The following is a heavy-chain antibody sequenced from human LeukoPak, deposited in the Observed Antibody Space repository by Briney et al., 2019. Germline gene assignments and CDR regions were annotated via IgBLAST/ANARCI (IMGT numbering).Heavy chain of an antibody. Sequence: ASVKVSCKASGYTSTSYGISWVRQAPGQGLEWMGWISAYNGNTNYAQKLQGRVTMTTDTSTSTAYMELRSLRSDDTAVYYCARGYDFWSGYYTIDDAFDIWGQGTMVTVSS. J-gene: IGHJ3*02. CDR2: ISAYNGNT. CDR1: GYTSTSYG. D-gene: IGHD3-3*01. CDR3: ARGYDFWSGYYTIDDAFDI. V-gene: IGHV1-18*01.